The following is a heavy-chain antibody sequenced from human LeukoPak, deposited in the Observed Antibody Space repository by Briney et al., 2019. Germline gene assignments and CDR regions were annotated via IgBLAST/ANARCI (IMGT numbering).Heavy chain of an antibody. CDR3: ARDHGYEFDY. V-gene: IGHV1-2*04. J-gene: IGHJ4*02. Sequence: GASVKVSCKASGYTFTGYYMHWVRLAPGQGLEWMGWINPNSGGTNYAQKFQCWVTMTRDTSISTAYMELSRLRSDDTAVYYCARDHGYEFDYWGQGTLVTVSS. CDR2: INPNSGGT. CDR1: GYTFTGYY. D-gene: IGHD2-2*03.